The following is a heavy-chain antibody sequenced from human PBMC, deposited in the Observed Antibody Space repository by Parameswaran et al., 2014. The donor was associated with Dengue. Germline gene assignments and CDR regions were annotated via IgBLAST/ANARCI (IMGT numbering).Heavy chain of an antibody. D-gene: IGHD1-26*01. CDR2: IQYSGGT. J-gene: IGHJ3*02. CDR3: ARDYLPSSGIYGRAFHI. V-gene: IGHV4-31*02. Sequence: RWIRQPPGKGLEWIGFIQYSGGTYYNPSLKGRVTISEDSSKNQFSLNLTSVTAADTAVYFCARDYLPSSGIYGRAFHIWGQGTMVTVSS.